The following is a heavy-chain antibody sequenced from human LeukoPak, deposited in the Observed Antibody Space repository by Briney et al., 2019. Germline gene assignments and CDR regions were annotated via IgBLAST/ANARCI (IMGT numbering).Heavy chain of an antibody. D-gene: IGHD6-13*01. CDR1: GGPISSYY. CDR2: IYTSGST. J-gene: IGHJ4*02. CDR3: ARQSKQQLGLSYFDY. V-gene: IGHV4-4*09. Sequence: SETLSLTCTVSGGPISSYYWSWIRQPPGKGLEWIGYIYTSGSTNYNPSLESRVTISVDTSKNQFSLKLSSVTAADTAVYYCARQSKQQLGLSYFDYWGQGTLVTVSS.